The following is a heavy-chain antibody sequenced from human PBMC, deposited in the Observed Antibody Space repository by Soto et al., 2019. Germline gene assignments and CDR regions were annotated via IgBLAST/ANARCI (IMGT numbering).Heavy chain of an antibody. D-gene: IGHD1-1*01. CDR1: GGSISSYY. V-gene: IGHV4-59*01. CDR3: ARDSGPLFYYFDY. J-gene: IGHJ4*02. Sequence: SETLSLTCTVSGGSISSYYWSWIRQPPGKGLEWIGYIYYSGSTNYNPSLKSRVTISVDTSKNQFSLKLSSVTAADTAVYYCARDSGPLFYYFDYWGQGTLVTVSS. CDR2: IYYSGST.